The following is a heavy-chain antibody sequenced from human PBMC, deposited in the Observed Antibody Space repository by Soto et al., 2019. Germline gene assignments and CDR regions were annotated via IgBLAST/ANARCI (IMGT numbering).Heavy chain of an antibody. V-gene: IGHV1-8*01. CDR3: ARHSHDCSSTSCYGDAFDI. Sequence: GASVMATSEERVNTFTKSESYWVRQATGQGLEWMGWMNPNSGNTGYAQKFQGRVTMTRNTSISTAYMEQSSLRSEDTAVYYCARHSHDCSSTSCYGDAFDIWG. J-gene: IGHJ3*02. D-gene: IGHD2-2*01. CDR1: VNTFTKSE. CDR2: MNPNSGNT.